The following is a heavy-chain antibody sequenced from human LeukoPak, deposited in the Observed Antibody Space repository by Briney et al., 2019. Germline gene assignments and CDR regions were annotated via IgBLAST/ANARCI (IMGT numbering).Heavy chain of an antibody. CDR1: GCSISSYY. CDR3: ARHYWGISSSWYHNYYYYMDV. Sequence: PSETLSLTCTVSGCSISSYYWSWIRQPPGKGLEWIGYIYTSGSTNYNPSLKSRVTISVDTSKNQFTLKLSSVTAADTAVYYCARHYWGISSSWYHNYYYYMDVWGKGTTVTVSS. J-gene: IGHJ6*03. D-gene: IGHD6-13*01. V-gene: IGHV4-4*09. CDR2: IYTSGST.